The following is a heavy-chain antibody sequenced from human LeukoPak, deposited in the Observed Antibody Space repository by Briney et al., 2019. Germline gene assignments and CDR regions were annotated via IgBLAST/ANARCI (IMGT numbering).Heavy chain of an antibody. V-gene: IGHV1-2*02. D-gene: IGHD1-26*01. CDR2: INPYSGDT. Sequence: GASVKVSCKASGYTFTSYYVHWVRQAPGQGLEWMGWINPYSGDTNYAQKFQGTVTMTRYTSISTAYMELSSLKSDDTAVYYCARVAMSGIGSDDFWGQGTLVTASS. CDR3: ARVAMSGIGSDDF. CDR1: GYTFTSYY. J-gene: IGHJ4*02.